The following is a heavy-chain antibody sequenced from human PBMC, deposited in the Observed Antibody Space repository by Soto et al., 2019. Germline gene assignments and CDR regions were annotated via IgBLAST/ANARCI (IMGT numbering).Heavy chain of an antibody. J-gene: IGHJ4*02. Sequence: QVQLQESGPGLVKPSQTLSLTCTVSGGSISSGDYYWSWIRQPPGKGLEWIGYIYYSGSTYYHPSLKSRVTISVDTSKNQFSLKLSSVTAADTAVYYCARAYYYDSSGYLSPFGYWGQGTLVTVSS. V-gene: IGHV4-30-4*01. CDR1: GGSISSGDYY. CDR2: IYYSGST. D-gene: IGHD3-22*01. CDR3: ARAYYYDSSGYLSPFGY.